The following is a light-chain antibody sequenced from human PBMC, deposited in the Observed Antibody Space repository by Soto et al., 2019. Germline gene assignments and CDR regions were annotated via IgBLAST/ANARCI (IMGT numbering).Light chain of an antibody. Sequence: EIVMTQSPATLSVSPGERATLSCRASQSVTANLAWYQQRPGPALRLLIYSASIRSTGTPPRFSGSGFGTEFTLTISSLQPEDFGLYYCQQYNNWPPITLGQGTRLEV. V-gene: IGKV3-15*01. J-gene: IGKJ5*01. CDR3: QQYNNWPPIT. CDR2: SAS. CDR1: QSVTAN.